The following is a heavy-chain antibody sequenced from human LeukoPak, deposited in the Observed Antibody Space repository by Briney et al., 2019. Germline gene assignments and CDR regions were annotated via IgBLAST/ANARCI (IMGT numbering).Heavy chain of an antibody. CDR3: AKDTDNSGYYYGPGDY. Sequence: SGGSLRLSCAASGFTFSSYAMSWVPQAPGKGLVGVSVISGSGGNTFYADSVKGRFTISRDNSKNTLYLQMISLRAEDTCVYSCAKDTDNSGYYYGPGDYWGQGTLVTVSS. V-gene: IGHV3-23*01. J-gene: IGHJ4*02. D-gene: IGHD3-22*01. CDR2: ISGSGGNT. CDR1: GFTFSSYA.